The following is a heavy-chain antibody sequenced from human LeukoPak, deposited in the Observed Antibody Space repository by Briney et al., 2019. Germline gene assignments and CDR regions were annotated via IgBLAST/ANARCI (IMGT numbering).Heavy chain of an antibody. V-gene: IGHV5-51*01. Sequence: GESLKISCKGSGSSFTNYWIGWVRPMPGKDLEWMGIIYPGDSDTRYSPSFQGQVTISTNKSTSTAYLQWSSLKASDTAIYYCARNDYGDYWGQGTLVTVSS. CDR2: IYPGDSDT. CDR1: GSSFTNYW. CDR3: ARNDYGDY. J-gene: IGHJ4*02.